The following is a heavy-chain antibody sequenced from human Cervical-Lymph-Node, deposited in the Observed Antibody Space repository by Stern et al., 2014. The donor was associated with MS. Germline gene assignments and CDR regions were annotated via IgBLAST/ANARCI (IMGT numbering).Heavy chain of an antibody. CDR3: ASSRQTQQWLVSLNL. D-gene: IGHD6-19*01. CDR1: GFTFRSYA. J-gene: IGHJ4*02. V-gene: IGHV3-30*04. CDR2: VSYDGSDK. Sequence: VQLVESGGGVVQPGRSLRLSCAASGFTFRSYAMHWVRQAPGKGLEWVAVVSYDGSDKFYADSVKGRFTISRDNSKNTLYLQMNSLRAEDTAVYYCASSRQTQQWLVSLNLWGQGTLVTVSS.